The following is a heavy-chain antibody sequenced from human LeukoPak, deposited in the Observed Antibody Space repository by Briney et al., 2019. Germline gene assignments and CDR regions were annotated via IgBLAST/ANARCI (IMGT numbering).Heavy chain of an antibody. Sequence: SETLSLTCTVSGGSISSSSYYWDWIRQPPGKGLEWIGSIYYSGSTYYNPSLKSRVTISVDTSKNQFSLKLSSVTAADTAVYYCARVVVPAKIDYWGQGTLVTVSS. J-gene: IGHJ4*02. CDR2: IYYSGST. CDR1: GGSISSSSYY. D-gene: IGHD2-2*01. CDR3: ARVVVPAKIDY. V-gene: IGHV4-39*01.